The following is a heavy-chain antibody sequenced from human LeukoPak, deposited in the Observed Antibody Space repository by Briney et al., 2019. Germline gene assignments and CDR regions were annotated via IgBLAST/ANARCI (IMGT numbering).Heavy chain of an antibody. CDR1: GFTFSSYW. J-gene: IGHJ5*02. V-gene: IGHV3-74*01. D-gene: IGHD1-26*01. Sequence: GGSLRLSCAASGFTFSSYWMHWVRQAPGKGLVWVSRINSDGSSTSYADSVKGRFTISRDNAKNTLYLQMNSLRAEDTAVYYCARVVRVEATERWFDPWGQGTLVTVSS. CDR3: ARVVRVEATERWFDP. CDR2: INSDGSST.